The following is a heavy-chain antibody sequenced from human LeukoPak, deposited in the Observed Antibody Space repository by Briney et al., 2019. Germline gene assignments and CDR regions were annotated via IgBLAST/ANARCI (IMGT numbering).Heavy chain of an antibody. Sequence: ASVKVSCKVSGYSLTELSIHWGRQAPGKGLEWMGGFDPEDGDTIYAQKFQGRVTMTEDTSTDTAYMELRSLRSEDTAVYYCATTVFGMTTAISYFDYWGQGTLVTVSS. CDR1: GYSLTELS. CDR2: FDPEDGDT. V-gene: IGHV1-24*01. D-gene: IGHD4-11*01. J-gene: IGHJ4*02. CDR3: ATTVFGMTTAISYFDY.